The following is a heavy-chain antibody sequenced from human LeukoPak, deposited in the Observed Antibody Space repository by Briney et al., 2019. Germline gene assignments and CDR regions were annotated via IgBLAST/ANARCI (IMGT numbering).Heavy chain of an antibody. V-gene: IGHV4-59*11. CDR1: GGSISGRY. D-gene: IGHD2-15*01. CDR3: ARDAGGGPFFDY. Sequence: SETLSLTCTVSGGSISGRYWGWIRQPPGKGLEWIGYINYSGSTDYNPSLKSRVTISLDTSKNQFSLKLSSVTAADTAVYYCARDAGGGPFFDYWGQGTLVTVSS. J-gene: IGHJ4*02. CDR2: INYSGST.